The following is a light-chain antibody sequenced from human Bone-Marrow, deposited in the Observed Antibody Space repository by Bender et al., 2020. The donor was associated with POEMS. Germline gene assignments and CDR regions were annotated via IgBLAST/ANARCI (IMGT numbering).Light chain of an antibody. V-gene: IGLV2-14*03. J-gene: IGLJ2*01. CDR2: DVS. Sequence: QSALTQPASVSGSPGQSIAISCTGTSSDVGAYNYVSWYQQHPGKAPKLIIYDVSNRPSGVSDRFSGSKSGNTASLTISGLQAEDEADYYCSSYTTTNTLEIFGGGTKLTVL. CDR1: SSDVGAYNY. CDR3: SSYTTTNTLEI.